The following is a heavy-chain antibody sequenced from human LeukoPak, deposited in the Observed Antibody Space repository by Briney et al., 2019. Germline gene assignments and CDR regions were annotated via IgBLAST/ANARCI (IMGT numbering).Heavy chain of an antibody. CDR2: IYYSGST. J-gene: IGHJ4*02. Sequence: PSETLSLTCTVSGGPISSYYWSWIRQPPGKGLEWIGYIYYSGSTNYNPSLKSRVTISVDTSKNQFSLKLSSVTAADTAVYYCARVSYVSSSWYPYFDYWGQGTLVTVSS. CDR1: GGPISSYY. D-gene: IGHD6-13*01. CDR3: ARVSYVSSSWYPYFDY. V-gene: IGHV4-59*01.